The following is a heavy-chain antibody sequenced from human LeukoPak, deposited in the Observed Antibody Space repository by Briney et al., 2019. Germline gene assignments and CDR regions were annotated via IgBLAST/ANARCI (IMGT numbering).Heavy chain of an antibody. D-gene: IGHD2-15*01. J-gene: IGHJ4*02. V-gene: IGHV3-21*01. CDR3: ARDLLGYCSGGSCPFDY. CDR2: ISSSSSYI. Sequence: GGSLRLSCAASGFTFSSYWMHWVRQAPGKGLEWVSSISSSSSYIYYADSVKGRFTISRDNAKNSLYLQMNSLRAEDTAMYYCARDLLGYCSGGSCPFDYWGQGTLATVSS. CDR1: GFTFSSYW.